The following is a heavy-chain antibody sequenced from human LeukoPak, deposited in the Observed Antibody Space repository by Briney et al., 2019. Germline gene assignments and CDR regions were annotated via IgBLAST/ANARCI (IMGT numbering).Heavy chain of an antibody. Sequence: GGSLRLSCAASGFTFSSYWMSWVRQAPGKGLEWVANIKQDGSEKYYVDSVKGRFTISRDNAKNSLYLQTNSLRAEDTAVYYCARVSYYYDTDYWGQGTLVTVSS. CDR1: GFTFSSYW. J-gene: IGHJ4*02. V-gene: IGHV3-7*01. CDR2: IKQDGSEK. D-gene: IGHD3-22*01. CDR3: ARVSYYYDTDY.